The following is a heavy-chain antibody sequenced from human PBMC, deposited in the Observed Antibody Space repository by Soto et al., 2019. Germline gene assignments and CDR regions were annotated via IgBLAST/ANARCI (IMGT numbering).Heavy chain of an antibody. CDR1: GGSISSYY. CDR2: IYTSGST. J-gene: IGHJ4*02. CDR3: ARGGIVVVPAAISSLDY. D-gene: IGHD2-2*01. V-gene: IGHV4-4*07. Sequence: QVQLQESGPGLVKPSETLSLTCTVSGGSISSYYWSWIRQPAGKGLEWIGRIYTSGSTNYNPSLKSRVTMSVDTSKTQFSLKLSSVTAADTAIYYCARGGIVVVPAAISSLDYWGQGTLVTVSS.